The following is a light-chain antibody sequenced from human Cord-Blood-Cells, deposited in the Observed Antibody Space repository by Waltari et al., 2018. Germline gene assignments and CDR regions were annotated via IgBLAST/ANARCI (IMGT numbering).Light chain of an antibody. V-gene: IGKV3-15*01. CDR2: GAS. CDR3: QQYNNWPLT. J-gene: IGKJ4*01. CDR1: QSVSSN. Sequence: EVALTQSPAPLSLSLGERATVACRASQSVSSNLAWYQQNPGQAPRLLIYGASTRATGIPARFSGSGSGTEFTLTISSLQSEDFAVYYCQQYNNWPLTFGGGTKVEIK.